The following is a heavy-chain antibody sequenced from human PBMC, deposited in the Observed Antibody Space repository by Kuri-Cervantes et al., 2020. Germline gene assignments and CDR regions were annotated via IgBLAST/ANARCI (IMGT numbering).Heavy chain of an antibody. Sequence: VSCGFNSCYYWTMIRQPPGTGLVWIGYIYYSGSTNYIPSLKSRVTISVDTSKNQFSLKLSSLTAADTAVYYCARERGTLRHDAFDIWVQGTMVTVSS. D-gene: IGHD1-26*01. CDR1: CGFNSCYY. CDR3: ARERGTLRHDAFDI. CDR2: IYYSGST. J-gene: IGHJ3*02. V-gene: IGHV4-59*01.